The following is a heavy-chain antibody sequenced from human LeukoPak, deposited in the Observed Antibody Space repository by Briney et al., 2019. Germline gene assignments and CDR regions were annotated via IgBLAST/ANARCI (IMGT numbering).Heavy chain of an antibody. CDR1: GGSISSSSYY. J-gene: IGHJ4*02. CDR2: IYYSGST. Sequence: SETLSLTCTVSGGSISSSSYYWGWIRQPPGEGLEWIGSIYYSGSTYYNPSLKSRVTISVDTSKNQFSLKLSSVTAADTAVYYCARQKGIAAAGHDYWGQGTLVTVSS. V-gene: IGHV4-39*01. D-gene: IGHD6-13*01. CDR3: ARQKGIAAAGHDY.